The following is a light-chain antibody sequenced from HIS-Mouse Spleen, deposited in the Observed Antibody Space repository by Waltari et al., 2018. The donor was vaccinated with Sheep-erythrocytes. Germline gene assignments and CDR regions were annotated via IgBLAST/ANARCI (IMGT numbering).Light chain of an antibody. CDR2: DVS. CDR1: SSDVGGYNY. V-gene: IGLV2-11*01. Sequence: QSALTQPRSVSGSPGQSVTISCTGTSSDVGGYNYASWYQQHPGKAPKLMIYDVSKRPSGVPDRFSGYKSGNTASLTISGLQAEDEADYYCCSYAGSYNHVFATGTKVTVL. CDR3: CSYAGSYNHV. J-gene: IGLJ1*01.